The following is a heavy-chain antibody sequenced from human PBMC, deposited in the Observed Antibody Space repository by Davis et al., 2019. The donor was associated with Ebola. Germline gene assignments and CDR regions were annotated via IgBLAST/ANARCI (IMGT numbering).Heavy chain of an antibody. V-gene: IGHV3-7*03. J-gene: IGHJ4*02. Sequence: GGSLRLSCAASGFTVSSNYMSWVRQAPGKGLEWVANIKQDGSEKYYVDSVKGRFTISRDNAKNSLYLQMNSLRAEDTAVYYCAKGPETGRFEYWGQGTLVTVSA. D-gene: IGHD1-1*01. CDR2: IKQDGSEK. CDR3: AKGPETGRFEY. CDR1: GFTVSSNY.